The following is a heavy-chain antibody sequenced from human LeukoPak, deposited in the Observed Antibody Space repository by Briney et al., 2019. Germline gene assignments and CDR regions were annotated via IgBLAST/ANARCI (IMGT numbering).Heavy chain of an antibody. V-gene: IGHV4-30-4*08. CDR3: ARDAPAQGFAFDI. D-gene: IGHD2-2*01. CDR1: GGSISSGDYY. CDR2: IYYSGST. Sequence: SETLSLTCTVSGGSISSGDYYWSWIRQPPGKGLEWIGYIYYSGSTYYNPSLKSRVTISVDTSENQFSLKLSSVTAADTAVYYCARDAPAQGFAFDIWGQGTMVTVSS. J-gene: IGHJ3*02.